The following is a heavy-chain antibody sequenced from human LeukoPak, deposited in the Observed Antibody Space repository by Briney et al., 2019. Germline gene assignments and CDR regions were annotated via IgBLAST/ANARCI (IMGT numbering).Heavy chain of an antibody. J-gene: IGHJ6*02. Sequence: SETLSLTCTVSGGSISSGDYYWSWIRQPPGKGLEWIGYIYYSGSTYYNPSLKSRVTISVDTSKNQFSLKLSSVTAADTAVYYCARKAVLRSFDWLSQRYGMDVWGQGTTVTVSS. CDR2: IYYSGST. CDR3: ARKAVLRSFDWLSQRYGMDV. CDR1: GGSISSGDYY. D-gene: IGHD3-9*01. V-gene: IGHV4-30-4*01.